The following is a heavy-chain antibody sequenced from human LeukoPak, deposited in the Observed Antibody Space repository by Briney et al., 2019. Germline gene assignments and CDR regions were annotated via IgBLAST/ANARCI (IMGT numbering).Heavy chain of an antibody. D-gene: IGHD3-16*01. CDR1: GFTFSSYA. CDR3: AKGYYDYVWGSXYFDX. J-gene: IGHJ4*02. Sequence: GGSLRLSXAASGFTFSSYAMSWVRQAPGKGLEWVSAISGSGGSTYYADSVKGRFTISRDNSRAPLYLQMNSLRAEDTAVYYCAKGYYDYVWGSXYFDXXXQGXLVTV. CDR2: ISGSGGST. V-gene: IGHV3-23*01.